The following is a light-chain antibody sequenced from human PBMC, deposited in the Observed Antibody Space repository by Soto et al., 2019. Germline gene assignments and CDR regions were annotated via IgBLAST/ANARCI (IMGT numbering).Light chain of an antibody. V-gene: IGKV3-20*01. CDR3: QQYGSSLTWT. Sequence: EIVLTQSPATLSVSPGERATLSCRASQSVSISYLSWYQQKPGQAARLLIYGASSRATGIPDRCSGSGSGRDFTLTISRLEPEDFAVYYCQQYGSSLTWTFGQGTKVDIK. J-gene: IGKJ1*01. CDR1: QSVSISY. CDR2: GAS.